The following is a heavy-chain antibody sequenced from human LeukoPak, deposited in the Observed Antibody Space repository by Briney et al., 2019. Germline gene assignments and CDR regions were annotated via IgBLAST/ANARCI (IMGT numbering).Heavy chain of an antibody. J-gene: IGHJ3*02. Sequence: SETLSLTCAVYGGSFNTYYGSWIRQPPGKGLEWIGEINHSGSAIYNPSLKSRVTISLDTSKNQFSLKMTSMTAADTAVYYCARGLELDCWSGNYSDCFDIWGQGTMVTVSS. D-gene: IGHD3-3*01. V-gene: IGHV4-34*01. CDR3: ARGLELDCWSGNYSDCFDI. CDR1: GGSFNTYY. CDR2: INHSGSA.